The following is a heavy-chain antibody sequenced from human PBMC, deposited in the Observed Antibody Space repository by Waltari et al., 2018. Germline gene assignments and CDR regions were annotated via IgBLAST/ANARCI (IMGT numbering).Heavy chain of an antibody. CDR1: GFTFDAYA. J-gene: IGHJ6*02. Sequence: EVQLVESGGGLVQPGRSLRLSCAASGFTFDAYAMHWVRQAPGKGLEWVSGISWNSGSIGYADSVKGRFTISRDNAKNSLYLQMNSLRAEDTALYYCAKDKRGSGSYHYGMDVWGQGTTVTVSS. V-gene: IGHV3-9*01. CDR3: AKDKRGSGSYHYGMDV. D-gene: IGHD3-10*01. CDR2: ISWNSGSI.